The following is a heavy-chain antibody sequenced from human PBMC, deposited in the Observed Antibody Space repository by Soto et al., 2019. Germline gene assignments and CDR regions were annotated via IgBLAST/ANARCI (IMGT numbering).Heavy chain of an antibody. V-gene: IGHV4-30-4*01. CDR3: ARGLMYYGSGSSGYMDV. Sequence: SETLSLTCTVSGGSISSGDYYWGWIRQPPGKGLEWIGYIYYGGSTYYNPSLKSRVTISVDTSKNQFSLKLSSVTAADTAVYYCARGLMYYGSGSSGYMDVWGQGTTVTVSS. D-gene: IGHD3-10*01. CDR1: GGSISSGDYY. CDR2: IYYGGST. J-gene: IGHJ6*02.